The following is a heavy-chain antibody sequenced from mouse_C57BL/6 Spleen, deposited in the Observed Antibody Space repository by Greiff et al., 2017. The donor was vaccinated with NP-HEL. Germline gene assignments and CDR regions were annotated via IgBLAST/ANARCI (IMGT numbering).Heavy chain of an antibody. V-gene: IGHV14-4*01. Sequence: EVQLQQSGAELVRPGASVKLSCTASGFNIKDDYMHWVKQRPEQGLEWIGWIDPENGDTEYASKFQGKATITADTSSNTAYLQLSSLTSEDTAVYYCTTSPYYSNYGYFDYWGQSTTLTVSS. CDR3: TTSPYYSNYGYFDY. CDR1: GFNIKDDY. J-gene: IGHJ2*01. D-gene: IGHD2-5*01. CDR2: IDPENGDT.